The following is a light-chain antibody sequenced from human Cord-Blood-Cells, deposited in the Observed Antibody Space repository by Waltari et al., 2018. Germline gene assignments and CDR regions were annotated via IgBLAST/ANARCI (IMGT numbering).Light chain of an antibody. CDR2: DAS. V-gene: IGKV3-11*01. J-gene: IGKJ3*01. Sequence: EIVLTQSPATLSLSPGDRATLSCRASQSFSSYLAWYQQKPGQAPRLLIYDASNRATGIPARFSGSGSGTDFTLTISSLEPEDFAVYYCQQRSNWPPFTFGPGTKVDIK. CDR1: QSFSSY. CDR3: QQRSNWPPFT.